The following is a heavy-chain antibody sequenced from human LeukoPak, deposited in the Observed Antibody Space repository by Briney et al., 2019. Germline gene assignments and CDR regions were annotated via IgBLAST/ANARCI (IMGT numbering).Heavy chain of an antibody. CDR1: GYSFTSYW. J-gene: IGHJ4*02. CDR3: ARQKNGIAAAGPFDY. D-gene: IGHD6-13*01. Sequence: GESLKISCKGSGYSFTSYWIGWVRQMPGKDLEWMGIIYPGDSDTRYSPSFQGQVTISADKSISTAYLQWSSLKASDTAMYYCARQKNGIAAAGPFDYWGQGTLVTVSS. CDR2: IYPGDSDT. V-gene: IGHV5-51*01.